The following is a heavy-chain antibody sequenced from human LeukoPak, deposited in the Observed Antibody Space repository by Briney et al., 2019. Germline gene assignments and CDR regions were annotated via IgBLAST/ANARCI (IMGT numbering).Heavy chain of an antibody. CDR1: GFTFSSYA. CDR3: AKNTGQTSGYSYGYNY. J-gene: IGHJ4*02. CDR2: ISGSGGST. V-gene: IGHV3-23*01. Sequence: GGSLRLSCAASGFTFSSYAVDWVRQAPGKGLEWVSAISGSGGSTYYTDSVKGRFTISRDNSKNTLYLQMNSLRAEDTAVYYCAKNTGQTSGYSYGYNYWGQGTLVTLSS. D-gene: IGHD5-18*01.